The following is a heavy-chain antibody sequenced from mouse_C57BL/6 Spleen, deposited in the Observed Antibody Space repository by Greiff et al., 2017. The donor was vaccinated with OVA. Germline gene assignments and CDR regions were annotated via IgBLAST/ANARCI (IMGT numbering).Heavy chain of an antibody. CDR3: ASHYFGSDWYFDV. CDR1: GFSLTSYA. CDR2: IWTGGGT. D-gene: IGHD1-1*01. V-gene: IGHV2-9-1*01. Sequence: VNVVESGPGLVAPSQSLSITCTVSGFSLTSYAISWVRQPPGKGLAWLGVIWTGGGTHYNSALKSRLSISKDNSKSQVFLKMNSLQTDDTARYYCASHYFGSDWYFDVWGTGTTVTGSS. J-gene: IGHJ1*03.